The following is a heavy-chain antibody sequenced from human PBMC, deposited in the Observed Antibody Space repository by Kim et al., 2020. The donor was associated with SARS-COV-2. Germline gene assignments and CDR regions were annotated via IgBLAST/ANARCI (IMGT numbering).Heavy chain of an antibody. CDR1: GGTFSSYA. CDR3: ARVGDYYGSGSRDAFDI. Sequence: SVKVSCKASGGTFSSYAISWVRKAPGQGLEWMGGIIPIFGTANYAQKFQGRVTITADESTSTAYMELSSLRSEDTAVYYCARVGDYYGSGSRDAFDIWGQGTMVTVSS. D-gene: IGHD3-10*01. CDR2: IIPIFGTA. V-gene: IGHV1-69*13. J-gene: IGHJ3*02.